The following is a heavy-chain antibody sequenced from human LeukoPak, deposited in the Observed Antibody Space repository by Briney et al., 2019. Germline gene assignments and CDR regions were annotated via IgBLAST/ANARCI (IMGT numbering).Heavy chain of an antibody. CDR2: IYYSGTT. CDR3: AREKSGEFDY. J-gene: IGHJ4*02. D-gene: IGHD7-27*01. V-gene: IGHV4-59*01. CDR1: GGSFSSYY. Sequence: PSETLSLTCTVSGGSFSSYYWNSIRQPPGKGLEWIGYIYYSGTTNYNPSLKSRVTISVDTSKNQFSLKLNSVTAADTAVYYCAREKSGEFDYWGQGTLVTVSS.